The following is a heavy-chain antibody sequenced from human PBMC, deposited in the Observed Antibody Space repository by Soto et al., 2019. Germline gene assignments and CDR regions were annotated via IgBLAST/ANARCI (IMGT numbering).Heavy chain of an antibody. CDR3: ASTYQLLSFYYYYGMDV. J-gene: IGHJ6*02. CDR2: IYYSGST. Sequence: SETLSLTCTVSGGSISSSSYYWGWIRQPPGKGLEWIGSIYYSGSTYYNPSLKSRVTISVDTSKNQFSLKLGSVTAADTAVYYCASTYQLLSFYYYYGMDVWGQGTTVTVSS. V-gene: IGHV4-39*01. CDR1: GGSISSSSYY. D-gene: IGHD2-2*01.